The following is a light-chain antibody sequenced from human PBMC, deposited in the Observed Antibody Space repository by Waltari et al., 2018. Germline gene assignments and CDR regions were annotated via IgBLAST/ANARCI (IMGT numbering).Light chain of an antibody. Sequence: SYELTQPPSVSVSPGQTARITCSGDALPNQYAYWYQQKPGQAPVVVIYKDSERPSGSPERFAGSTSGKTVTLASSGVQAEDEADYYCQSTDSSGTSVVFGGGTKLTVL. CDR2: KDS. J-gene: IGLJ2*01. CDR1: ALPNQY. V-gene: IGLV3-25*03. CDR3: QSTDSSGTSVV.